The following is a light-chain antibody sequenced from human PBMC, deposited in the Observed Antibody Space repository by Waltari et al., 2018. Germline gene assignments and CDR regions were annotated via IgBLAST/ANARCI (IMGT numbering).Light chain of an antibody. V-gene: IGKV1-5*03. Sequence: DIQMTQSPSTLSASVGDRVTITCRASQSINNWLAWYQQKPGKAPKLLIYKASSLESGVPSRFSGSGSVTEFTLTISSLQPDDFATYYCQHYITYPYTFGGGTQVEI. J-gene: IGKJ4*01. CDR1: QSINNW. CDR3: QHYITYPYT. CDR2: KAS.